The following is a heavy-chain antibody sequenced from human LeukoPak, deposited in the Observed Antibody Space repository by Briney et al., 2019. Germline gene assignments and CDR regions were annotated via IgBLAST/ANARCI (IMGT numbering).Heavy chain of an antibody. D-gene: IGHD5-18*01. CDR3: ARDLGIQLWVPLGSGFDY. J-gene: IGHJ4*02. CDR1: GFTFSSYA. V-gene: IGHV3-30-3*01. CDR2: ISYDGSNK. Sequence: PGGSLRLSCAASGFTFSSYAMHWVRQAPGKGLEWVAVISYDGSNKYYADSVKGRFTISRDNSKNTLYLQMNSLRAEDTAVYYCARDLGIQLWVPLGSGFDYWGQGTLVTVSS.